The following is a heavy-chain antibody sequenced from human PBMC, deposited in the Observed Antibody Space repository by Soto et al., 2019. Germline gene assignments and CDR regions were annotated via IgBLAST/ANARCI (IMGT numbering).Heavy chain of an antibody. CDR2: ITSSGGDI. CDR1: GLTFSNYY. Sequence: GGSLRLSCEASGLTFSNYYMNWFRQAPGKGLEWVSSITSSGGDIYYADSVKGRFTISRDNAKNSLYLQMNSLRAEDTAVYYCAGTYDSLDYWGQGTLVTVSS. CDR3: AGTYDSLDY. J-gene: IGHJ4*02. V-gene: IGHV3-21*01. D-gene: IGHD3-22*01.